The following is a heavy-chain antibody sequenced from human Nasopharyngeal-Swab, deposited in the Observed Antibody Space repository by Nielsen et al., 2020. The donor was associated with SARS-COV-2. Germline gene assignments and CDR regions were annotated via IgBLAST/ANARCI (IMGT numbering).Heavy chain of an antibody. D-gene: IGHD2-8*01. CDR1: GFSLSSSGVG. CDR2: IYWNDDR. Sequence: SGPTLVKPTQTLTLTCTFSGFSLSSSGVGVGWIRQPPGKALEWLAVIYWNDDRRYSPSLKSRLTITKDTSKNQVVLIMTNMDPADTGTYYCIHRGGGGLGYCTNGECYTSNFFDNWGQGTLVTVSS. J-gene: IGHJ4*02. CDR3: IHRGGGGLGYCTNGECYTSNFFDN. V-gene: IGHV2-5*01.